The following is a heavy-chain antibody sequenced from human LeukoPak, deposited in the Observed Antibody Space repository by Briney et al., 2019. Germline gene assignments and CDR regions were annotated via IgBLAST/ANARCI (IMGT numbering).Heavy chain of an antibody. CDR3: ARDATTAVGTVYMDV. CDR2: ISDSGSTI. D-gene: IGHD6-13*01. Sequence: GGSLRLSCAASGFTFSIYEVNWVRQAPGKGLEWLSHISDSGSTIHYADSVKGRFTISRDNSQNSLYLQMNSLGAEDTAIYYCARDATTAVGTVYMDVWGKGTTVTISS. J-gene: IGHJ6*03. CDR1: GFTFSIYE. V-gene: IGHV3-48*03.